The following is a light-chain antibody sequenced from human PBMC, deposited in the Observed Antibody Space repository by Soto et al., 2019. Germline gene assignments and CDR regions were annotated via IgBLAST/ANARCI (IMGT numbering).Light chain of an antibody. V-gene: IGKV3-20*01. CDR3: QQYDGSPLT. CDR2: GPS. J-gene: IGKJ3*01. CDR1: QRLSINS. Sequence: EIVLTQSPGTLSLSPGERATLSCRASQRLSINSLACYQQKPGQSPRLLVYGPSTRDTDIPDRFRGSGSGTDFALTISSLEPEDFVMYYCQQYDGSPLTFGPGTKVDIK.